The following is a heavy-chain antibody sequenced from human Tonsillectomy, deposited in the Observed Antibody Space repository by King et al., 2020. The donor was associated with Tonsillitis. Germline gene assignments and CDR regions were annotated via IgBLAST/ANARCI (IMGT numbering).Heavy chain of an antibody. CDR2: INPSGGST. CDR1: GYTFTSYY. D-gene: IGHD3-22*01. CDR3: ARTYYYDRSGYYFGY. J-gene: IGHJ4*02. Sequence: QLVQSGAEVKKPGASVKGSCKAAGYTFTSYYVHWVRQAPEQGLEWMGLINPSGGSTSYSQKSQGSVIMTRDTSTSTVYMELSSLGSEDTAVYYCARTYYYDRSGYYFGYWGQGTLVTVSS. V-gene: IGHV1-46*01.